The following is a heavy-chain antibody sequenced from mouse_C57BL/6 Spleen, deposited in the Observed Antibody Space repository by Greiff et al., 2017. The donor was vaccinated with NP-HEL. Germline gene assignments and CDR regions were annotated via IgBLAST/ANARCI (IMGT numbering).Heavy chain of an antibody. V-gene: IGHV1-26*01. J-gene: IGHJ3*01. CDR2: INPNNGGT. D-gene: IGHD1-1*01. CDR3: ASGGLLRSLTGTWFAY. CDR1: GYTFTDYY. Sequence: EVQLQQSGPELVKPGASVKISCKASGYTFTDYYMNWVKQSHGKSLEWIGDINPNNGGTSYNQKFKGKATLTVDKSSSTAYMELRSLTSEDSAVYYCASGGLLRSLTGTWFAYWGQGTLVTVSA.